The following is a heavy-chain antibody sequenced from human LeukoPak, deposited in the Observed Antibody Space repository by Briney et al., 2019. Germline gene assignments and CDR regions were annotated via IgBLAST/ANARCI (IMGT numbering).Heavy chain of an antibody. D-gene: IGHD3-3*01. CDR1: GFTFSSYA. Sequence: GGSLRLSCAASGFTFSSYAMHWVRQAPGKGLEWVAVISYDGSNKYYADSVKGRFTISRDNSKNTLYLQMNSLRAEDTAVYYCPRDVFWSGYYYYGMDVWGQGTTVTVSS. V-gene: IGHV3-30-3*01. CDR2: ISYDGSNK. CDR3: PRDVFWSGYYYYGMDV. J-gene: IGHJ6*02.